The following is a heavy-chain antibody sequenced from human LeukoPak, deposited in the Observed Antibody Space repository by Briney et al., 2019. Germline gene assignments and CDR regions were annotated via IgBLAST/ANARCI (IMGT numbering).Heavy chain of an antibody. V-gene: IGHV3-11*01. CDR2: ISSSGSTI. Sequence: RGALRLSCAASGFTFSDYYMSWIRQAPGKGLEWVSYISSSGSTIYYADSVKGRFTISRDNAKNSPYLQMNSLRAEDTAVYYCARDFHYDSSGYYGYWGQGTLVTVSS. CDR1: GFTFSDYY. D-gene: IGHD3-22*01. J-gene: IGHJ4*02. CDR3: ARDFHYDSSGYYGY.